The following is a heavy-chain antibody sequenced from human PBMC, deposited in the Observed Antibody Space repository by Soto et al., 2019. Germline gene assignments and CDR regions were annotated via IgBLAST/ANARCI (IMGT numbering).Heavy chain of an antibody. V-gene: IGHV1-18*01. D-gene: IGHD3-22*01. J-gene: IGHJ4*02. CDR3: ARLDYYESSGYYNEFDY. Sequence: GASVKVSCKASGYSFTSYGITWVRQAPGEGLEWMGWISGYNGNTKYAQKLQGRVTMTTDTSTSTAYMELRSLRSDDTAVYYCARLDYYESSGYYNEFDYWGQGTLVTVSS. CDR1: GYSFTSYG. CDR2: ISGYNGNT.